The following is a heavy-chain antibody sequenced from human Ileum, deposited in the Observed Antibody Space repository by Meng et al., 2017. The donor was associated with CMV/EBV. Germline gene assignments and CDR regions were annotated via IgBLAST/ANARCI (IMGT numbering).Heavy chain of an antibody. D-gene: IGHD2-21*01. Sequence: GSLRLSCTVSGGSISSYYWSWIRQPPGKGLEWIGYIYYSGSTNYNPSLKSRVTISVDTSKNQFSLKLSSVTAADTAVYYCARGVVYNWFDPWGQGTLVIVSS. V-gene: IGHV4-59*01. CDR2: IYYSGST. CDR3: ARGVVYNWFDP. J-gene: IGHJ5*02. CDR1: GGSISSYY.